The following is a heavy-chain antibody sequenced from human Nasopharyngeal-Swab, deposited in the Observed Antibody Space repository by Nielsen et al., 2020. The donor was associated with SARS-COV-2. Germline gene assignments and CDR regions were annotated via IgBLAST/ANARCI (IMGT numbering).Heavy chain of an antibody. Sequence: GSLRLSCAVYGGSFSGYYWSWIRQPPGKGLEWIGEINHSGSTNYNPSLKSRVTISVDTSKNQFSLKLSSVTAADTAVYYCARTQYDFWSGYRYYYYGMDVWGQGTTVTVSS. D-gene: IGHD3-3*01. CDR3: ARTQYDFWSGYRYYYYGMDV. CDR2: INHSGST. J-gene: IGHJ6*02. CDR1: GGSFSGYY. V-gene: IGHV4-34*01.